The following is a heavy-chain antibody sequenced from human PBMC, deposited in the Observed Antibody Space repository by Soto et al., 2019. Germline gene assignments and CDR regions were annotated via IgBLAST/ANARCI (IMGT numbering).Heavy chain of an antibody. CDR1: GYTFTSYT. V-gene: IGHV1-3*01. CDR2: INAGNGNT. Sequence: ASVKVSCKASGYTFTSYTMHWVRQAPGQRLEWMGWINAGNGNTKYSQKFQGRVTITRDTSASTAYMELSSLRSEDTAVYYCARGFEQQLGNWFDPWGQGTLVTVPS. J-gene: IGHJ5*02. D-gene: IGHD6-13*01. CDR3: ARGFEQQLGNWFDP.